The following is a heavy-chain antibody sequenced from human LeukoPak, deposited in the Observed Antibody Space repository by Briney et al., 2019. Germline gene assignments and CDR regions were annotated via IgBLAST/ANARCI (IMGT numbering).Heavy chain of an antibody. Sequence: PGGSLRLSCAASGFTFSNHAMNWVRQAPGEGLEWVSGITDSGANTYYADSVKGRFTISRDNSKNTLYLYMNSLRAEDTAVYYCARDHHRRLYDSQARDTFDIWGQGTMVTVSS. CDR1: GFTFSNHA. V-gene: IGHV3-23*01. J-gene: IGHJ3*02. CDR2: ITDSGANT. CDR3: ARDHHRRLYDSQARDTFDI. D-gene: IGHD3-22*01.